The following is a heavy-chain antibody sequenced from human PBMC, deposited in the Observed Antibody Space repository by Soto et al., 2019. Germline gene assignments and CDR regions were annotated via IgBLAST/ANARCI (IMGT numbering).Heavy chain of an antibody. CDR1: GGTFSSYT. CDR2: IIPILGIA. J-gene: IGHJ6*02. CDR3: ATKAGKYYSGGSCYSIYYYYGMDV. D-gene: IGHD2-15*01. Sequence: QVQLAQSGAEVKKPGSSVKVSCKASGGTFSSYTISWVRQAPGQGLEWMGRIIPILGIANYAQKFQGRVTITADKSTSTAYMELSSLRSEDTAVYYCATKAGKYYSGGSCYSIYYYYGMDVWGQGTTVTVSS. V-gene: IGHV1-69*02.